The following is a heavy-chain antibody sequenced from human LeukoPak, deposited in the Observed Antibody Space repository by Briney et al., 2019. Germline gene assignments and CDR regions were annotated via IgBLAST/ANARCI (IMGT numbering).Heavy chain of an antibody. J-gene: IGHJ5*02. CDR3: ARWGYCSGGSCYNWFDP. D-gene: IGHD2-15*01. CDR1: GGSISSYY. CDR2: IYTSGST. Sequence: PSGTLSLTCTVSGGSISSYYWSWIRQPAGKGLEWIGRIYTSGSTNYNPSLKSRVTMSVDTSRNQFSLKLSSVTAADTAVYYCARWGYCSGGSCYNWFDPWGQGTLVTVSS. V-gene: IGHV4-4*07.